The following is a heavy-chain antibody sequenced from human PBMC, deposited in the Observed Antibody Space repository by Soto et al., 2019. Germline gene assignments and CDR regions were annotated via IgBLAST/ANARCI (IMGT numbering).Heavy chain of an antibody. CDR3: AKSLITMVRPASDN. Sequence: GGSRILSCAARGFTFSSYARSWVREATGKGLEWVSAISGSGGSTYYADSVKGRFTVSRDNSKNTLYLQMNSLRAEDTAVYYCAKSLITMVRPASDNWGQGTLVTVS. CDR1: GFTFSSYA. D-gene: IGHD3-10*01. V-gene: IGHV3-23*01. CDR2: ISGSGGST. J-gene: IGHJ4*02.